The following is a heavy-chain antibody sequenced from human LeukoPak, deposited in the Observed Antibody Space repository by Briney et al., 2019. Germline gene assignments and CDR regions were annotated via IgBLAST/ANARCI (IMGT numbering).Heavy chain of an antibody. J-gene: IGHJ4*01. CDR2: IAISGII. Sequence: GVSLTLLCAASRFSVHIYDMHWLRRAPGEGPDWITDIAISGIIYYADSVRGRFTISRDSAKNSLFLQRDSLRVDDTAIYYCAGYGFYHCWGQSPPVIASS. CDR3: AGYGFYHC. V-gene: IGHV3-48*01. CDR1: RFSVHIYD. D-gene: IGHD2/OR15-2a*01.